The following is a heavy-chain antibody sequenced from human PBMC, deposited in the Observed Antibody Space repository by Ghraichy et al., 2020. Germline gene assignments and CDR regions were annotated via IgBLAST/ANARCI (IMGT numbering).Heavy chain of an antibody. Sequence: GGSLRLSCAASGFTFDDFAMHWVRQTPGRGLEWVSGISWNSGSVGYADSVKGRFTISRDNAKNSLSLQMSSLKPDDTALYYCAKASLGSTYGYAGSYLDFWGQGTLVTVSS. CDR3: AKASLGSTYGYAGSYLDF. V-gene: IGHV3-9*01. CDR2: ISWNSGSV. CDR1: GFTFDDFA. D-gene: IGHD5-18*01. J-gene: IGHJ4*02.